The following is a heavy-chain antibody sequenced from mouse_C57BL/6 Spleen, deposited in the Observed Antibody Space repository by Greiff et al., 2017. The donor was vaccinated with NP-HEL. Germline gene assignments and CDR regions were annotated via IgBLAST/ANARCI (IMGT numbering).Heavy chain of an antibody. J-gene: IGHJ1*03. CDR2: ISDGGSYT. Sequence: EVQLVESGGGLVKPGGSLKLSCAASGFTFSSYAMSWVRQTPEKRLEWVATISDGGSYTYYPDNVKGRFTISRDNAKNNLYLQMSHLKSEDTAMYYCARGSSYSYWYFDVWGTGTTVTVAS. V-gene: IGHV5-4*01. CDR1: GFTFSSYA. CDR3: ARGSSYSYWYFDV. D-gene: IGHD1-1*01.